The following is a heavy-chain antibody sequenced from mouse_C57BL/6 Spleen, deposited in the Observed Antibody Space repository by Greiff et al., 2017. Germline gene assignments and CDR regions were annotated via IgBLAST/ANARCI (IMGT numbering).Heavy chain of an antibody. V-gene: IGHV1-81*01. CDR2: IYPRSGNT. Sequence: VQLQESGAELARPGASVKLSCKASGYTFTSYGISWVKQRTGQGLEWIGEIYPRSGNTYYNEKFKGKATLTADKSSSTAYMVLRSLTSEDSAVYFCARGALLRRFAYWGQGTLVTVSA. CDR3: ARGALLRRFAY. D-gene: IGHD1-1*01. CDR1: GYTFTSYG. J-gene: IGHJ3*01.